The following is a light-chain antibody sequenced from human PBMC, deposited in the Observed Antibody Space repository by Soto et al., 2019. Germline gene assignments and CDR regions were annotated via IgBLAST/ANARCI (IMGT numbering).Light chain of an antibody. CDR3: SSYTSSSTLL. Sequence: QSALTQPASVSGSPGQSISISCTGTSSDVDNHILVSWFQQHPGKAPRLMIYDVSNRPSGVSDRFSGSKSGNTASLTISGLQADDEADYYCSSYTSSSTLLFGGGTKLTVL. V-gene: IGLV2-14*03. CDR1: SSDVDNHIL. CDR2: DVS. J-gene: IGLJ2*01.